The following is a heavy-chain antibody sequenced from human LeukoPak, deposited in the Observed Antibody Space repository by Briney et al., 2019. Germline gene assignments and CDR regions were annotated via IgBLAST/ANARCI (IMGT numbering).Heavy chain of an antibody. CDR1: GFTFSSYS. CDR2: ISSSSSYI. D-gene: IGHD6-19*01. J-gene: IGHJ3*02. Sequence: GGSLRLSCAASGFTFSSYSMNWVRQAPGKGLEWVSSISSSSSYIYYADSVKGRFTISRDNAKNSLYLQMNSLRAEDTAVYYCAREGDQWLPAFDIWGQGTMVTVSS. V-gene: IGHV3-21*04. CDR3: AREGDQWLPAFDI.